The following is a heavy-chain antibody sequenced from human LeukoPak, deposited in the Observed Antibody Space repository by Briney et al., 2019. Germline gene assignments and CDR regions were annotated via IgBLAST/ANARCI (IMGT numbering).Heavy chain of an antibody. D-gene: IGHD6-13*01. CDR2: ISAYNGNT. Sequence: ASVKVSCKASGYTFTSYGISWVRQAPGQGLEWMGWISAYNGNTNYAQKLQGRVTMTTDTSTSTAYMELRSLRSDDTVVYYCAREGYSSSWYGLYYFDYWGQGTLVTVSS. V-gene: IGHV1-18*01. J-gene: IGHJ4*02. CDR1: GYTFTSYG. CDR3: AREGYSSSWYGLYYFDY.